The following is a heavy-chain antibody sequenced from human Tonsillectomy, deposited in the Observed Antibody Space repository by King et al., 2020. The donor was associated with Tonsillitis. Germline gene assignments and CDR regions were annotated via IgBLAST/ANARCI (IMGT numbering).Heavy chain of an antibody. Sequence: VQLVQSGGGVVQPGRSLRLSCAASGFTFSSFGMHWVRQAPGKGLELVAVISYDGSHKDYADSVKGRFTISRDNSKNTMYLQMNSLRAEDTAVYYCATGRGDRVGGPVDDWGKGNRVSVAS. CDR1: GFTFSSFG. J-gene: IGHJ4*02. D-gene: IGHD3-16*01. V-gene: IGHV3-30*03. CDR2: ISYDGSHK. CDR3: ATGRGDRVGGPVDD.